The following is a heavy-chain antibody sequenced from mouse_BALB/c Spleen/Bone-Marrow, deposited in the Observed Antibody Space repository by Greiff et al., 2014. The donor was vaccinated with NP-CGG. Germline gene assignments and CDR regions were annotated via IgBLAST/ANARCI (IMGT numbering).Heavy chain of an antibody. CDR3: ARRVTSRYAMDY. J-gene: IGHJ4*01. Sequence: EVQGVESGPELVKPGASVKISCKTSGYTFTEYTMHWVKQGHGKSLEWIGGINPNNGGTSYNQKFKGKATLTVDKSSSTAYMELRSLTSEDSAVYYCARRVTSRYAMDYWGQGTSVTVSS. CDR2: INPNNGGT. D-gene: IGHD2-3*01. CDR1: GYTFTEYT. V-gene: IGHV1-18*01.